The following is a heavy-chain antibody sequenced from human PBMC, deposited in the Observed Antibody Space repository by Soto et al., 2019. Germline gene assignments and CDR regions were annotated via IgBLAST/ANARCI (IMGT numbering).Heavy chain of an antibody. V-gene: IGHV3-30*18. CDR3: AKDRGPYYYDSSGYYWAVFDY. J-gene: IGHJ4*02. D-gene: IGHD3-22*01. CDR2: ISYDGSNE. Sequence: QVQLVESGGGVVQPGRSLRLSCAASGFTFSSYGIHWVRQAPGKGLEWVAVISYDGSNEYYADSVKGRFTISRDNSKNTLYLQMNSLRAEDTAVYYCAKDRGPYYYDSSGYYWAVFDYWGQGTLVTVSS. CDR1: GFTFSSYG.